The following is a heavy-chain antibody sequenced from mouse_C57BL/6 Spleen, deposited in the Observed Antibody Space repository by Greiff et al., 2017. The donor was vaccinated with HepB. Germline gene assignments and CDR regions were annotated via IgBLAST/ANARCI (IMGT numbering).Heavy chain of an antibody. CDR3: ARRRYDYDGLYY. J-gene: IGHJ2*01. CDR2: INPNNGGT. D-gene: IGHD2-4*01. CDR1: GYTFTDYY. Sequence: VQLQQSGPELVKPGASVKISCKASGYTFTDYYMNWVKQSHGKSLEWIGDINPNNGGTSYNQKFKGKATLTVDKSSSTAYMGLRSLTSEDSAVYYCARRRYDYDGLYYWGQGTTLTVSS. V-gene: IGHV1-26*01.